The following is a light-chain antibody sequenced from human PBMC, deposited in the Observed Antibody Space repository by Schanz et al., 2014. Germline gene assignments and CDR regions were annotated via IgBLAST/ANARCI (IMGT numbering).Light chain of an antibody. J-gene: IGLJ2*01. Sequence: QSALTQPRSVSGPPGQSVTISCTGTSSDVGSHNFVSWYQQHPGKAPKLIIYDVSKRPSGVPDRFSGSQSGNTASLTISGLQAEDEADYYCCSYAGTYTLIFGGGTKLTVL. V-gene: IGLV2-11*01. CDR3: CSYAGTYTLI. CDR1: SSDVGSHNF. CDR2: DVS.